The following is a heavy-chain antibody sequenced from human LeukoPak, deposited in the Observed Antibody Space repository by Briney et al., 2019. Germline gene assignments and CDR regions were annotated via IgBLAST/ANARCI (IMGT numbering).Heavy chain of an antibody. CDR2: IYYSGST. CDR1: GGSISSYY. J-gene: IGHJ6*03. V-gene: IGHV4-59*01. CDR3: ARVGGYYYDSSGHYYYYYYMDV. Sequence: SETLSLTCTVSGGSISSYYWSWIRQPPGKGLEWIGYIYYSGSTNYNPSLQSRVTISVDTSKNQFSLKLMSVTAADTAVYYCARVGGYYYDSSGHYYYYYYMDVWGKGTTVTISS. D-gene: IGHD3-22*01.